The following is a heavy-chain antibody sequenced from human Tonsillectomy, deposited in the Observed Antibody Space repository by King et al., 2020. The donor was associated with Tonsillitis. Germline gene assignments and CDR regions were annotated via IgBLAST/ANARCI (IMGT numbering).Heavy chain of an antibody. D-gene: IGHD6-19*01. CDR3: AKPSIAVAGRGWFDP. Sequence: QLQLQESGPGLVMPSETLSLTCTVSGGSSSNSYYWGWIRQPPGKGLEWIGNIYNSGSTDYNPSLKSRATISVDTSKMQFSLKLTSVTAADTAVYYCAKPSIAVAGRGWFDPWGQGTLVTVSS. CDR2: IYNSGST. V-gene: IGHV4-39*01. CDR1: GGSSSNSYY. J-gene: IGHJ5*02.